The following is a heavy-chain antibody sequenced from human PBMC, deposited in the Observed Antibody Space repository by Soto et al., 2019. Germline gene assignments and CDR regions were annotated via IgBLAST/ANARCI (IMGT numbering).Heavy chain of an antibody. J-gene: IGHJ4*02. CDR1: SGSISNSNW. V-gene: IGHV4-4*02. CDR2: INHSGNV. D-gene: IGHD1-7*01. Sequence: QVQLQESGPGLVKPSGTLSLTCAVSSGSISNSNWWSWVRQPPGKGLEWIGEINHSGNVNYNPSLESRVIMLLDKSKNSFSLKLNSVTAAYTAVYYCARNTRGTRPDLAYFFESWGQGTLVTVSS. CDR3: ARNTRGTRPDLAYFFES.